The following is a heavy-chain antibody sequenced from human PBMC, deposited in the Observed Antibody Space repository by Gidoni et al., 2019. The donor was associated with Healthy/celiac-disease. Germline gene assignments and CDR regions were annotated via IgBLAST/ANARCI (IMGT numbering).Heavy chain of an antibody. CDR3: ARGIYCSGGSCYRPGGMDV. D-gene: IGHD2-15*01. CDR1: GGSISSGGYY. V-gene: IGHV4-31*03. Sequence: QVQLQESGPGLVKPSQTLSLTCTVPGGSISSGGYYWSWIRQHPGKGLEWIGYIYYSGSTYYNPSLKSRVTISVDTSKNQFSLKLSSVTAADTAVYYCARGIYCSGGSCYRPGGMDVWGQGTTVTVSS. CDR2: IYYSGST. J-gene: IGHJ6*02.